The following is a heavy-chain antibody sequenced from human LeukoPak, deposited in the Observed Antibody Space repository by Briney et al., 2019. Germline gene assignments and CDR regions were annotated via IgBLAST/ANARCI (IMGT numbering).Heavy chain of an antibody. V-gene: IGHV4-59*08. D-gene: IGHD1-7*01. Sequence: SETLSLTCTVSGDSLSTYSWSWLRQPPGKGLEYIGYIYYSESTNYNPSLKSRVTMSVDTSKNQFSLKLNSVTAADTAVYYCVGEKNYWGTPYWGQGTLATVSS. CDR2: IYYSEST. CDR1: GDSLSTYS. CDR3: VGEKNYWGTPY. J-gene: IGHJ4*02.